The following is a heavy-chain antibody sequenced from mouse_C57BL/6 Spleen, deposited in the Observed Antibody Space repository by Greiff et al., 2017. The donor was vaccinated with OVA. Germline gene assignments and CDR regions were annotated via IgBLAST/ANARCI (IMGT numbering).Heavy chain of an antibody. Sequence: QVQLKESGAELVRPGTSVKLSCKASGYAFTNYLIEWVKQRPGQGLEWIGVINPGSGGTNYNEKFKGKATLTADKSSSTAYRQLSSLASEDSAVYFCARRSNYGYFDVWGTGTTVTVSS. CDR2: INPGSGGT. CDR3: ARRSNYGYFDV. D-gene: IGHD2-5*01. CDR1: GYAFTNYL. J-gene: IGHJ1*03. V-gene: IGHV1-54*01.